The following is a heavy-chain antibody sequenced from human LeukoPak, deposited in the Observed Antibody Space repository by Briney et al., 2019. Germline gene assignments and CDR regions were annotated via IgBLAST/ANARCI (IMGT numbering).Heavy chain of an antibody. J-gene: IGHJ4*02. Sequence: SETLSPTCTVSGGSISTFSWSWIRQFPGKGLEWIGSIYIKSTNYNPSLKSRVAISVDTSKNQFSLRLDSVTTADTAVYYCARDPTVASGMQYWGQGTLVTVSS. V-gene: IGHV4-59*13. D-gene: IGHD6-19*01. CDR2: IYIKST. CDR3: ARDPTVASGMQY. CDR1: GGSISTFS.